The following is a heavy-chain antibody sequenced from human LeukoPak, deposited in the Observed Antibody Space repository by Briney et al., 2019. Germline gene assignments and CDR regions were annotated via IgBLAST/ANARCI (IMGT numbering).Heavy chain of an antibody. Sequence: GGSLRLSCAASGFTFSSYAMHWVRQAPGKGLEWVAVISYDGSNKYYADSVKGRFTISRDNSKNTLYLQMNSLRAEDTAVYYCARLSDSSGYYDRGAFDIWGQGTMVTVSS. J-gene: IGHJ3*02. CDR1: GFTFSSYA. V-gene: IGHV3-30*04. CDR2: ISYDGSNK. CDR3: ARLSDSSGYYDRGAFDI. D-gene: IGHD3-22*01.